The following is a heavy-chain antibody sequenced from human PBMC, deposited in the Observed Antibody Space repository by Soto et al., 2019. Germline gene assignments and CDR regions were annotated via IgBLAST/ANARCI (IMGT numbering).Heavy chain of an antibody. D-gene: IGHD1-26*01. CDR1: GFTVSTYW. CDR2: INGDGTST. CDR3: AKERLGSVGALIDY. V-gene: IGHV3-74*01. J-gene: IGHJ4*02. Sequence: EVQLVESGGGLVQPGGSLRLSCAVSGFTVSTYWMHWVRQAPGKGLVWVSRINGDGTSTYYADSVKGRFTISRDNAKNTLYLQMNSLRAEDTAVYYCAKERLGSVGALIDYWGQGTLVTVSS.